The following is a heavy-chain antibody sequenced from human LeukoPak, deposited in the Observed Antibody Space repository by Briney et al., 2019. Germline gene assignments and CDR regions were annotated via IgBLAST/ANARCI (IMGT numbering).Heavy chain of an antibody. J-gene: IGHJ4*02. Sequence: PSETLSLTCTVSGASASSGTYYWAWIRHPPGKGLEWIGSIYFSGSTYYNPALKSRVTRSVDTSKNQFSLRLSSVTAADTAVYYCATYRPVWGIDYWGQGTLVTVSS. CDR1: GASASSGTYY. CDR2: IYFSGST. CDR3: ATYRPVWGIDY. V-gene: IGHV4-39*01. D-gene: IGHD3-16*01.